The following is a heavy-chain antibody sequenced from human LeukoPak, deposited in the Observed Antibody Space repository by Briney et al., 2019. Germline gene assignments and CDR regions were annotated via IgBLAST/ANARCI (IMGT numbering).Heavy chain of an antibody. Sequence: GGSLRLSCAASGFTFSNAWMSWVRQAPGKWLEWVGSIKRKTDGGTIEYTAPVKGRFTISRDDSENTLYLQMNSLKAEDTAVYYCTTYYNSAYYSDYWGQGTLVTVSS. V-gene: IGHV3-15*01. CDR1: GFTFSNAW. D-gene: IGHD3-22*01. CDR2: IKRKTDGGTI. J-gene: IGHJ4*02. CDR3: TTYYNSAYYSDY.